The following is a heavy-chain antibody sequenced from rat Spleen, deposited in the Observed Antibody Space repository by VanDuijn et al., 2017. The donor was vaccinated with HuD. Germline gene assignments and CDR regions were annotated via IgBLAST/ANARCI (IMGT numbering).Heavy chain of an antibody. CDR2: ISPSGGST. V-gene: IGHV5S13*01. J-gene: IGHJ1*01. CDR3: ARHPSMYWYFDF. CDR1: GFTFNYYW. Sequence: EVQLAESGGGLVQPGRSLKLSCVASGFTFNYYWMTWIRQAPTKGLEWVASISPSGGSTYYRDSVKGRFTISRDNAKNTQYLQMDSLRSEDTATYYCARHPSMYWYFDFWGPGTMVTVSS.